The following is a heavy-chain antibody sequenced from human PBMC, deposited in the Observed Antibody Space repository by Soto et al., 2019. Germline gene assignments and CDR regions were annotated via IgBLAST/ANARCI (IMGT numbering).Heavy chain of an antibody. CDR1: GYTFTSYG. V-gene: IGHV1-18*01. D-gene: IGHD3-9*01. Sequence: QVQLVQSGAEVKKPGASVKVSCKASGYTFTSYGISWVRQAPGQGLEWMGWISAYNGNTNYAQKLQGRVTMTTDTSTSTAYLELRSLRSDDTAVYYCARETEGYDILTGYDGGSWFDPWGQGTLVTVSS. CDR3: ARETEGYDILTGYDGGSWFDP. J-gene: IGHJ5*02. CDR2: ISAYNGNT.